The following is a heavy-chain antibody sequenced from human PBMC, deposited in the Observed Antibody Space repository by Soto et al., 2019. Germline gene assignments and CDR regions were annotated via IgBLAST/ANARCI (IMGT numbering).Heavy chain of an antibody. Sequence: QVQLVESGGGVVQPGRSLRLSCAASGFTFSSYGMHWVRHAPGKGLEWVALVWYDGGNKYYADSVKGRFTISRDNSKNPLYLQMNSLRDEDTAVYYCVRAAGYSGNDYVYYYGMDVWGQGTRVTVSS. V-gene: IGHV3-33*01. D-gene: IGHD5-12*01. CDR2: VWYDGGNK. J-gene: IGHJ6*02. CDR3: VRAAGYSGNDYVYYYGMDV. CDR1: GFTFSSYG.